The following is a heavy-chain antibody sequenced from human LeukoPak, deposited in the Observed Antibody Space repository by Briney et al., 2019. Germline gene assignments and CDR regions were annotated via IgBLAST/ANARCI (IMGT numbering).Heavy chain of an antibody. CDR1: GDSISSGDYY. D-gene: IGHD3-10*01. Sequence: SETLSLTCTVSGDSISSGDYYWSWIRQPAGKGLEWIGRISSSGSTNYNPSLKSRVTMSVDTSKNQFSLKLSSVTAADTAVYYCARDLAVRGVSWFDPWGQGTLVTVSS. CDR2: ISSSGST. J-gene: IGHJ5*02. CDR3: ARDLAVRGVSWFDP. V-gene: IGHV4-61*02.